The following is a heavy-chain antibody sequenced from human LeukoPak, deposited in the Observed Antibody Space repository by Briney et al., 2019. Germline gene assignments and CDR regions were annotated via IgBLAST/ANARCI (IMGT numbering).Heavy chain of an antibody. V-gene: IGHV1-8*03. CDR3: ATDLFRGFITIFGVVQGWFDP. CDR2: MNPNSGNT. D-gene: IGHD3-3*01. J-gene: IGHJ5*02. Sequence: GASVKVSCKASGYTFTSYDINWVRQATGQGLEWMGWMNPNSGNTGYAQKFQGRVTITRNTSISTAYMELSSLRSEDTAVYYCATDLFRGFITIFGVVQGWFDPWGQGTLVTVSS. CDR1: GYTFTSYD.